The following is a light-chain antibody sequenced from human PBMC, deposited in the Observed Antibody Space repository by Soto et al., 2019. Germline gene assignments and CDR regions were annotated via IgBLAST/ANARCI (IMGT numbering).Light chain of an antibody. CDR1: QSVSSC. CDR2: DAS. V-gene: IGKV3-11*01. Sequence: EIVMTQSPATLSASAGDRATISCRASQSVSSCLAWYQQKPGKAPRLLIYDASSMASGVPARFSGSGSWTDFSLTISSLVPEDFAVYYCHQRSNWPPWTFGQGTKVDIK. CDR3: HQRSNWPPWT. J-gene: IGKJ1*01.